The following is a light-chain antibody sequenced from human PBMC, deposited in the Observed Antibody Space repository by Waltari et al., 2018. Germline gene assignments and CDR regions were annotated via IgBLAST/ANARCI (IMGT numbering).Light chain of an antibody. CDR3: QHYVRLPAT. J-gene: IGKJ1*01. Sequence: EIVLTPSPGSLSSSPGERVTLSCGASQSVRRALAWYQQKPGQAPRLLIFGASNRATGIPDRFSGSGSETDFSLTISRLEPEDFAVYYCQHYVRLPATFGRGTKVEIK. CDR1: QSVRRA. CDR2: GAS. V-gene: IGKV3-20*01.